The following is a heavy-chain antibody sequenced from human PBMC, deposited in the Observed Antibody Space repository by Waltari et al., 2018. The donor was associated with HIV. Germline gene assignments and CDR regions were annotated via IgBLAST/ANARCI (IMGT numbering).Heavy chain of an antibody. CDR2: ISEDGTNE. CDR1: RSTLSNYL. D-gene: IGHD6-25*01. Sequence: QVQLVESGGGVVQPGRCLRLSCGATRSTLSNYLMTWVRQTPGKGLEWVAVISEDGTNEDYTDSVKGRFTISRDNSKNTLYLQMNSLRGEDTGVYYCAKEEGAAECDMKAGMDVWGQGTTVTVSS. V-gene: IGHV3-30-3*01. CDR3: AKEEGAAECDMKAGMDV. J-gene: IGHJ6*02.